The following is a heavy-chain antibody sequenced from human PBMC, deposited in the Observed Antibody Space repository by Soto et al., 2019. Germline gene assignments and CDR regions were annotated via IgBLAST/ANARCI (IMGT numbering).Heavy chain of an antibody. CDR1: GGSISSGGYS. V-gene: IGHV4-61*08. CDR2: IYHSGST. CDR3: ARDASVGLNDY. Sequence: SETLSLTCAVSGGSISSGGYSWSWNRQPPGKGLEWIGYIYHSGSTNYNPSLKSRVTISVDTSKNQFSLKLSSVTADDTAVYYCARDASVGLNDYWGQGTLVTVSS. D-gene: IGHD1-26*01. J-gene: IGHJ4*02.